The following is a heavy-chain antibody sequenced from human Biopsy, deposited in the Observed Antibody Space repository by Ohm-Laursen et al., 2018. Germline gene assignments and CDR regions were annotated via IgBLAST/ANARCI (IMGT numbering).Heavy chain of an antibody. V-gene: IGHV1-18*01. J-gene: IGHJ3*02. CDR1: GYTFRNYG. Sequence: ASVKVSCKASGYTFRNYGISWVRRAPGQGLEWMGWINPYNGKPNYAEKVQGRVTMTTDTSTSTAYMELRSLTSDDTAVYYCARPSTVTRAFDIWGQGTMVTVSS. CDR3: ARPSTVTRAFDI. D-gene: IGHD4-17*01. CDR2: INPYNGKP.